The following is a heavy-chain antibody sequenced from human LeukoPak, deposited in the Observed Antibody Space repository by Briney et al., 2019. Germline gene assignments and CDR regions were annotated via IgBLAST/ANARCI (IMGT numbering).Heavy chain of an antibody. CDR3: ARGGDSSGWPGAYFNS. J-gene: IGHJ4*02. CDR2: IYYSGST. Sequence: SETLSLTCAVSGYSISSSNWWGWIRQPPGKGLEWIGYIYYSGSTYYNPSLKSRVTMSVDTSKNQFSLKLSSVTAVDTAVYYCARGGDSSGWPGAYFNSWGQGTLVTVSS. D-gene: IGHD6-19*01. CDR1: GYSISSSNW. V-gene: IGHV4-28*03.